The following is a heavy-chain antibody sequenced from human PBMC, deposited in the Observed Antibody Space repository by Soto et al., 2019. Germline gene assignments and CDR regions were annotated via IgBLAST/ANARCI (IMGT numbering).Heavy chain of an antibody. J-gene: IGHJ5*02. V-gene: IGHV3-48*02. D-gene: IGHD6-13*01. CDR2: ISSSSSTI. CDR3: ARHPERIAEFGWVDP. CDR1: GFTFSSYS. Sequence: EVQLVESGGGLVQPGGSLRLSCAASGFTFSSYSMNWVRQAPGRGLGWVSYISSSSSTIYYAYPVKGRFTISVDNAKNSMYLQKNRLRDEDTAVYYGARHPERIAEFGWVDPWGQGTLVTVSS.